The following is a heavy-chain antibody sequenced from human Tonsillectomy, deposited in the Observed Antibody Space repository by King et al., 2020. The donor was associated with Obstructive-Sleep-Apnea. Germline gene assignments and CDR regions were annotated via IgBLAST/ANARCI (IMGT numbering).Heavy chain of an antibody. J-gene: IGHJ4*02. CDR3: VRSRSLVRGAMGRYFDY. CDR1: GYGYD. V-gene: IGHV1-8*01. CDR2: MNPISGNT. Sequence: QLVQSGAEVKKPGASVKVSCKVFGYGYDINWVRQASGQGLEWMGWMNPISGNTGYAQKFQDRFTMTRNTSITTAYMELSSLRFDDTAVYYCVRSRSLVRGAMGRYFDYWGQGILVTVSS. D-gene: IGHD3-10*01.